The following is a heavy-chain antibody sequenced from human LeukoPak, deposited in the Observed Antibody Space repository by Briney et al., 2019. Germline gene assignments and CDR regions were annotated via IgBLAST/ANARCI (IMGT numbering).Heavy chain of an antibody. CDR2: ISGSGGST. D-gene: IGHD3-3*01. CDR3: ARDRAWNYFDY. J-gene: IGHJ4*02. CDR1: GFTFSSCA. Sequence: GGSLRLSCAASGFTFSSCAMSWVRQAPGKGLEWVSTISGSGGSTYYADSVEGRFTISRDNSKNTLYLQMDSLRAEDTAVYYCARDRAWNYFDYWGQGTLVTVSS. V-gene: IGHV3-23*01.